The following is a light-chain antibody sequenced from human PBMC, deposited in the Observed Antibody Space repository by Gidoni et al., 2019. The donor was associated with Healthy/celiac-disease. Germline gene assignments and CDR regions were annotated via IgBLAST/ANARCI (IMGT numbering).Light chain of an antibody. CDR1: SSDVGGYNY. CDR3: SSYTRSSTVV. Sequence: QSALTPPSSVSGSPGQSINISCTGTSSDVGGYNYFSCYQHHPGKTPKLRIYDVSNRPSGVSNSFSGYKSGNTAYLTNTGLQDEDEADYYCSSYTRSSTVVFGGGTKLTVL. CDR2: DVS. J-gene: IGLJ2*01. V-gene: IGLV2-14*03.